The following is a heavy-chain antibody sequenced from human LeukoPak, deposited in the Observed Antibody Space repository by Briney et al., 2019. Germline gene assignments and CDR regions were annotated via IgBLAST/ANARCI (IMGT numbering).Heavy chain of an antibody. CDR3: ARDWSPMIEDAFDI. D-gene: IGHD3-22*01. CDR1: GGSISSSSYY. J-gene: IGHJ3*02. V-gene: IGHV4-39*07. Sequence: SETLSLTCTVSGGSISSSSYYWGWIRQPPGKGLEWIGNIYYRGSTYYNPSLKSRVTISVDTSKNQFSLKLSSVTAADTAVYYCARDWSPMIEDAFDIWGQGTMVTVSS. CDR2: IYYRGST.